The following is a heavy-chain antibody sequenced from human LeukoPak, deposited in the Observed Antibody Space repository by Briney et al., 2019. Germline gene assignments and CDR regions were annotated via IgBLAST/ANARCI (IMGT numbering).Heavy chain of an antibody. CDR2: IYPGDSDT. V-gene: IGHV5-51*01. Sequence: GESLQISCQGSGYSFTSYWIGWVRPMPGKGLEWMGIIYPGDSDTRYSPSFQGQVTISADKSISTAYLQWSSLKASDTAMYYCARRSRYSSSSYFDYWGQGTLVTVSS. J-gene: IGHJ4*02. CDR3: ARRSRYSSSSYFDY. D-gene: IGHD6-6*01. CDR1: GYSFTSYW.